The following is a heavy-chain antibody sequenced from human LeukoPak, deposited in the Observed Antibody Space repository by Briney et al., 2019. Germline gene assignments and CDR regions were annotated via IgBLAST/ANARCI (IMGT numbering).Heavy chain of an antibody. V-gene: IGHV3-30-3*01. D-gene: IGHD2-15*01. CDR3: ARDCIVVVVAATLPDY. J-gene: IGHJ4*02. Sequence: PGGSLRLSCAASGFTFSSYAMHWVRQAPGKGLEWVAVISYDGSNKYYADSVKGRFTISRDNSKNTLYLQMNSLRAEDTAVYYCARDCIVVVVAATLPDYWGQGTLVTVSS. CDR2: ISYDGSNK. CDR1: GFTFSSYA.